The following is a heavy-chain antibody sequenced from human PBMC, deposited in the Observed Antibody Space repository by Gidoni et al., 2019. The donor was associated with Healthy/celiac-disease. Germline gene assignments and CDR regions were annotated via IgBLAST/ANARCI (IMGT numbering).Heavy chain of an antibody. J-gene: IGHJ4*02. Sequence: EVQLVESGGGLVQPGGSLRLSCAASGFTLSSYEMNWVRQAPGKGLEWVSYISSSGSTIYYADSVKGRFTISRDNAKNSLYLQMNSLRAEDTAVYYCARTGGWELPFDYWGQGTLVTVSS. CDR1: GFTLSSYE. CDR3: ARTGGWELPFDY. CDR2: ISSSGSTI. D-gene: IGHD1-26*01. V-gene: IGHV3-48*03.